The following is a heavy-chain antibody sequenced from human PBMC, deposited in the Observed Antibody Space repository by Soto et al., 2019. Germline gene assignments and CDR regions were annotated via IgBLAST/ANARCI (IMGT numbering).Heavy chain of an antibody. CDR3: AREGIAAAGFYYYYGMDV. Sequence: GSLRLSCAASGFTFSSYWMSWVRQAPGKGLEWVANIKQDGSEKYYVDSVKGRFTISRDHAKNSLYLHMNSLRDEDAAEYYCAREGIAAAGFYYYYGMDVWGQGTTVTVSS. V-gene: IGHV3-7*03. CDR2: IKQDGSEK. J-gene: IGHJ6*02. D-gene: IGHD6-13*01. CDR1: GFTFSSYW.